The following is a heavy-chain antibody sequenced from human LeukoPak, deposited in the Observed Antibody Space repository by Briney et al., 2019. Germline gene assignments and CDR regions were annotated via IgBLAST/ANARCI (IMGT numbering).Heavy chain of an antibody. V-gene: IGHV4-4*02. CDR2: IYHSGST. J-gene: IGHJ5*02. Sequence: SGTLSLTCAVSGGSISSSNWWSWVRQPPGKGLEWIGEIYHSGSTNYNPSLKSRVTISVDTSKNQFSLKLSSVTAADTAVYYCARDRREQWLPGRFDPWGQGTLVTVSS. CDR1: GGSISSSNW. D-gene: IGHD6-19*01. CDR3: ARDRREQWLPGRFDP.